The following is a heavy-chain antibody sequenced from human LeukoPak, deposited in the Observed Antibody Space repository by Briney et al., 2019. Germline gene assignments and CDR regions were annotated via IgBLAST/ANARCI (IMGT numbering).Heavy chain of an antibody. Sequence: SETLSLTCTVSGGSITSGSYYWSWIRQPAGKGLEWIGRIYTSGSTDYNPSLKSRVTISIDTSKNQFSLKLNSVTAADTALYYCASDAFDIWGQGTMVTVSS. J-gene: IGHJ3*02. CDR3: ASDAFDI. CDR2: IYTSGST. V-gene: IGHV4-61*02. CDR1: GGSITSGSYY.